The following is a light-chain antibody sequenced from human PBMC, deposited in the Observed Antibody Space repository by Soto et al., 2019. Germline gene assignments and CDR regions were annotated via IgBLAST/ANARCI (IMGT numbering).Light chain of an antibody. J-gene: IGKJ1*01. CDR1: QGISTY. Sequence: DIQMTQSPSSLSASVGDRVTITCRASQGISTYLVWYQQKPGTAPKLLIFAASTLQSGVPSRFSGSGSGTDFTITISSLQPEDVATYYCQNYNGAPWTFGQGTKVEIK. V-gene: IGKV1-27*01. CDR2: AAS. CDR3: QNYNGAPWT.